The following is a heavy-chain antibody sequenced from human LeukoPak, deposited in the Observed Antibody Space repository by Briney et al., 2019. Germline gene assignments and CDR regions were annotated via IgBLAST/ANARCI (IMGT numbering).Heavy chain of an antibody. CDR2: INPNSGGT. J-gene: IGHJ4*02. D-gene: IGHD3-22*01. V-gene: IGHV1-2*02. Sequence: ASVKVSCKASGYTFTGYYMHWVRQAPGQGLEWMGWINPNSGGTNYAQKFQGRVTMTRDTSISTAYMELSRLRSDDTAVYYCARDRNSDSSRYYDYWGQGTLVTVSS. CDR3: ARDRNSDSSRYYDY. CDR1: GYTFTGYY.